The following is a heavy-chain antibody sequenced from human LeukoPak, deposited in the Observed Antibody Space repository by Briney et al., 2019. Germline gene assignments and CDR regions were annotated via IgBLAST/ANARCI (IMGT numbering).Heavy chain of an antibody. Sequence: SGGSLRLSCAASGFTFSSYGMHWVRQAPGKGLEWVAFIRYDGSNKYYADSVKGRFTISRDNSKNTLYLQMNGLRAEDTAVYYCAKAREYYGSGTIDYWGQGTLVTVSS. CDR2: IRYDGSNK. D-gene: IGHD3-10*01. CDR1: GFTFSSYG. J-gene: IGHJ4*02. CDR3: AKAREYYGSGTIDY. V-gene: IGHV3-30*02.